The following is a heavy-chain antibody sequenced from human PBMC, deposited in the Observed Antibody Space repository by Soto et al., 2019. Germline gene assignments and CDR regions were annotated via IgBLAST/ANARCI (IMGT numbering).Heavy chain of an antibody. J-gene: IGHJ6*02. D-gene: IGHD3-3*01. CDR1: GYNFTSYW. CDR2: IDPTDSFT. CDR3: ARRGYDFWSGLDV. V-gene: IGHV5-10-1*03. Sequence: EVQLVQSGAEVKKPGESLRISCKGSGYNFTSYWIIWVRQMPGKGLEWMGNIDPTDSFTNYSPSFQGHVTISTDKSMSTAYLQWGTLKASETAMYYCARRGYDFWSGLDVWGQGTTVTISS.